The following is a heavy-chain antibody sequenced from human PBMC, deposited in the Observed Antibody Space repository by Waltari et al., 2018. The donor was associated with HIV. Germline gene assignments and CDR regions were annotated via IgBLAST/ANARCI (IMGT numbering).Heavy chain of an antibody. CDR2: INPSNGGT. Sequence: QVQLVQSGAEGKTPGASVEVSCKASGYTFSNYYLPWVRLAPGQGLEWMGRINPSNGGTNYAQSFQGRVTMTRDTSISTAYMELTRLTSDDTAVYYCARAYCSATGCQIGGYWGQGTLVTVSS. J-gene: IGHJ4*02. D-gene: IGHD2-2*01. CDR1: GYTFSNYY. V-gene: IGHV1-2*06. CDR3: ARAYCSATGCQIGGY.